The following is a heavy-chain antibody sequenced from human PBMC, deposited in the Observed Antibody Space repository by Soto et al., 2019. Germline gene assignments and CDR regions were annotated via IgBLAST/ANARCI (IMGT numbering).Heavy chain of an antibody. Sequence: QVQLQESGPGLVKPSETLSLTCTVSGGSISSYYWSWIRQPAGKGLEWIGRIYTSGSTNYNPSLKSRSTMSVETSEHQCARKLSSVSAADTAVYYGERDRRHYSSSPLYGMYVWGQGTTVTVSS. CDR1: GGSISSYY. CDR3: ERDRRHYSSSPLYGMYV. D-gene: IGHD6-6*01. J-gene: IGHJ6*02. CDR2: IYTSGST. V-gene: IGHV4-4*07.